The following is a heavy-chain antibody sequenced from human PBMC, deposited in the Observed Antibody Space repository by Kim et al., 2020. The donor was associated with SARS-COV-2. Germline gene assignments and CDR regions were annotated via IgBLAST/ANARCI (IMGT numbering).Heavy chain of an antibody. CDR2: IRSAGDT. CDR3: ARVGWLSDKGVFAGFDY. D-gene: IGHD3-22*01. V-gene: IGHV3-13*01. Sequence: GGSLRLSCAASGFTVSDYDMHWVRQAAGGGLEWVSAIRSAGDTYYVGSVKGRFTISRESAKNSLYLQMSALRAGDTAIYFCARVGWLSDKGVFAGFDYWGQGTLVTVSS. J-gene: IGHJ4*02. CDR1: GFTVSDYD.